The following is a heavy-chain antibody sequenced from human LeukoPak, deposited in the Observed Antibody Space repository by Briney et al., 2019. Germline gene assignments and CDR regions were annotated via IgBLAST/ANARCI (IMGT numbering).Heavy chain of an antibody. V-gene: IGHV4-34*01. CDR2: INYSGST. D-gene: IGHD6-13*01. CDR1: GGSFSGYY. J-gene: IGHJ3*02. Sequence: SETLSLTCAVYGGSFSGYYWSWIRQHPGKGLEWIGEINYSGSTNYNPSLKSRVTISVDTSKNQFSLKLSSVTAADTAVYYWERVGLFPRIAAAVPRLDAFDIWGQAIIVTASS. CDR3: ERVGLFPRIAAAVPRLDAFDI.